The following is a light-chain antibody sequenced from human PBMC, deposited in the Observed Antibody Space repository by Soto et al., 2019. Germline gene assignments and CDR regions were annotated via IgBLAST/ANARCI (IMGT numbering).Light chain of an antibody. CDR1: QRISTW. J-gene: IGKJ1*01. V-gene: IGKV1-5*01. CDR2: DAS. CDR3: QQYNSYSPT. Sequence: MRMTQSPAAVSASVGDGVTITFRASQRISTWLAWYQQKPGKAPKLLISDASSLETGVPSRFSGSGSGTEFTLTINILQPDDFATYYCQQYNSYSPTFGQGTKVDI.